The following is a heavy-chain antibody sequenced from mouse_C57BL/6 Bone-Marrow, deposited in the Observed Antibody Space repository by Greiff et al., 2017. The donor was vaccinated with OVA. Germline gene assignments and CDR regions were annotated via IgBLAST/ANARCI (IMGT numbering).Heavy chain of an antibody. V-gene: IGHV3-6*01. CDR2: ISYDGSN. CDR1: GYSITSGYS. J-gene: IGHJ3*01. Sequence: ESGPGLVKPSQSLSLTCSVTGYSITSGYSWNWIRQFPGNKLEWMGYISYDGSNNYNPSLKNRISITRDTSKNQFFLKLNSVTTEDTATYYCARVIYGWFAYWGQGTLVTVSA. CDR3: ARVIYGWFAY. D-gene: IGHD1-3*01.